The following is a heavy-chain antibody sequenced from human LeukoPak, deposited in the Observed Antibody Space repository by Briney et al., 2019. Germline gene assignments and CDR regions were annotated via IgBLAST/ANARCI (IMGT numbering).Heavy chain of an antibody. CDR1: GFSFSGYG. J-gene: IGHJ6*02. V-gene: IGHV3-30*02. Sequence: GGSLRLSCAASGFSFSGYGMHWVRQAPGKGLEWVAFIRYDGSNEYYADSVKGRFTISRDKSKNTLSLQMNGLRVEDTAVYYCAKDAYGDYGSYYYYGMDVWGQGTTVTVSS. CDR3: AKDAYGDYGSYYYYGMDV. CDR2: IRYDGSNE. D-gene: IGHD4-17*01.